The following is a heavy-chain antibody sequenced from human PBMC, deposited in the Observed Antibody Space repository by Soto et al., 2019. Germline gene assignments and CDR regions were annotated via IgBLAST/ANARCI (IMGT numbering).Heavy chain of an antibody. CDR3: ARSLYSGSLWLDF. CDR2: INPSGPYT. CDR1: GYTFTTHY. V-gene: IGHV1-46*01. D-gene: IGHD1-26*01. Sequence: ASVKVSCKASGYTFTTHYIHWVRLAPGQGLEWMGTINPSGPYTTYAQRFQGSVAMTADTSTSTVSMELTRLKSKDTAVYYCARSLYSGSLWLDFWGQGTLVTVSS. J-gene: IGHJ4*02.